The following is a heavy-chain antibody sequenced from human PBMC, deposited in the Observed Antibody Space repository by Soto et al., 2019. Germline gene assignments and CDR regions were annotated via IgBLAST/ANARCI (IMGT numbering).Heavy chain of an antibody. CDR1: GGTFSSYA. CDR2: IIPIFGTA. Sequence: QVQLVQSGAEVKKPGSSVKVSCKASGGTFSSYAISWVRQAPGQGLEWMGGIIPIFGTANYAQKFQGRVTITADESTSTAYMELSSLRSEDTAVYYCARSMLVPFRDYYYYGMDVWGQGTTVTVSS. V-gene: IGHV1-69*01. J-gene: IGHJ6*02. D-gene: IGHD6-13*01. CDR3: ARSMLVPFRDYYYYGMDV.